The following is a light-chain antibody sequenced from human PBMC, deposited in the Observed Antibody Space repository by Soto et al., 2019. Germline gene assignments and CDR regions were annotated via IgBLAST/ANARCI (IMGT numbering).Light chain of an antibody. CDR2: AAS. CDR3: QQSYSSPPT. J-gene: IGKJ1*01. CDR1: QSISSY. Sequence: DIQMTQSPSSLSSSVGDRFTITWRASQSISSYLNWYQQKPGKAPKLLIYAASSLQSGVPSRFSGSRSGPDFTLTISSLQPEDFATYYCQQSYSSPPTFGQGTKVDIK. V-gene: IGKV1-39*01.